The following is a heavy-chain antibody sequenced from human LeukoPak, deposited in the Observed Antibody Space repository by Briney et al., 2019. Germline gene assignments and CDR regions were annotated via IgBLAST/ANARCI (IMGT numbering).Heavy chain of an antibody. Sequence: GSLRLSCAASGFTFSSYSMNWVRQPPGKGLEWIGEIYHSGSTNYNPSLKSRVTISVDKSKNQFSLKLSSVTAADTAVYYCARVALGYSYGSNDYWGQGTLVTVSS. CDR1: GFTFSSYSM. D-gene: IGHD5-18*01. J-gene: IGHJ4*02. CDR3: ARVALGYSYGSNDY. CDR2: IYHSGST. V-gene: IGHV4-4*02.